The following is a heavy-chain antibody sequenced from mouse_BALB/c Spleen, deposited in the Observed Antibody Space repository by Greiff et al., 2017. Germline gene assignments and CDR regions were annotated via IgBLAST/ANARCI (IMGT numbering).Heavy chain of an antibody. CDR1: GFSLTSYG. D-gene: IGHD2-10*02. CDR2: IWSGGST. Sequence: VQLQQSGPGLVQPSQSLSITCTVSGFSLTSYGVHWVRQSPGKGLEWLGVIWSGGSTDYNAAFISRLSISKDNSKSQVFFKMNSLQANDTAIYYCARKEYGNYPAWFAYWGQGTLVTVSA. J-gene: IGHJ3*01. V-gene: IGHV2-2*02. CDR3: ARKEYGNYPAWFAY.